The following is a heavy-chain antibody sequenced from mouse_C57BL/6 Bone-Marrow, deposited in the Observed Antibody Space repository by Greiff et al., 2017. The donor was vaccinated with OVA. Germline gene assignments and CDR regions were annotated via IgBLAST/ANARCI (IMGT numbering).Heavy chain of an antibody. CDR1: GYTFTSYW. Sequence: QVQLQQPGAELVRPGTSVKLSCKASGYTFTSYWMHWVKQRPGQGLEWIGVIDPSDSYTNYNQKFKGKATLTVDTSSSTAYMQLSSLTSEDSAVYYCARSVLLRYYCDYWGQGTTLTVSS. J-gene: IGHJ2*01. CDR2: IDPSDSYT. V-gene: IGHV1-59*01. D-gene: IGHD1-1*01. CDR3: ARSVLLRYYCDY.